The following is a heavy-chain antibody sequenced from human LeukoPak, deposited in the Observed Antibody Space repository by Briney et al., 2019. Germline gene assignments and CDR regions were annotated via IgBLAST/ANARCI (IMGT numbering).Heavy chain of an antibody. CDR1: GGSFSGYY. J-gene: IGHJ4*02. CDR2: INHSGST. CDR3: ADYDILTGTLDY. V-gene: IGHV4-34*01. Sequence: SETLSLTCTVYGGSFSGYYWSWIRQPPGKGLEWIGEINHSGSTNYNPSLKSRVTISVDTSKNQFSLKLSSVTAADTAVYYCADYDILTGTLDYWGQGTLVTVSS. D-gene: IGHD3-9*01.